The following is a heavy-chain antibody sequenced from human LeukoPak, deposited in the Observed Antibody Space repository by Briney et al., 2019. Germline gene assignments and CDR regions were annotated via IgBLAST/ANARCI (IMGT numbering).Heavy chain of an antibody. J-gene: IGHJ6*03. V-gene: IGHV4-4*07. CDR1: GGSISSYY. CDR2: IYTSGST. D-gene: IGHD6-13*01. Sequence: PSETLSLTCTVSGGSISSYYWSWIRQPAGKGLEWIGRIYTSGSTNYNPSLKSRVTMSVDTSKNQFSLKLSSVTAADTAVYYCAREYSSSWYDYYYMDVWGKGTTVTVSS. CDR3: AREYSSSWYDYYYMDV.